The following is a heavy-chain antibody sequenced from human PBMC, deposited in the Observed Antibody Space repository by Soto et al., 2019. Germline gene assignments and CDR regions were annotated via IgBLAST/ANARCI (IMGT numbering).Heavy chain of an antibody. D-gene: IGHD3-3*01. Sequence: QVTLKESGPVLVKPKETLTLTCTVSGFSLSNARMGVSWIRQPPGKALEWLAHIFSNDEKSYSTSLKSRLTISKDTPKSQVVLTMTNMDPVDTATYYCARTVERITIFGVVITSFDYWGQGTLVTVSS. CDR3: ARTVERITIFGVVITSFDY. CDR1: GFSLSNARMG. V-gene: IGHV2-26*01. J-gene: IGHJ4*02. CDR2: IFSNDEK.